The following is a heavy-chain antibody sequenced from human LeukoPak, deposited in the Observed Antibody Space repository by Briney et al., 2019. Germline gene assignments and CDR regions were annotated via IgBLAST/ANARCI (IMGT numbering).Heavy chain of an antibody. CDR2: IYPGDSDT. V-gene: IGHV5-51*01. CDR3: ARLPRSTVVTGADY. J-gene: IGHJ4*02. CDR1: GYIFTSYW. Sequence: MRGESLQISCKGSGYIFTSYWIGWVRQMPGKGLEWMGIIYPGDSDTRYSPSFQCQVTISADKSISTAYLQWSSLKASDTAMYYCARLPRSTVVTGADYWGQGTLVTVSS. D-gene: IGHD4-23*01.